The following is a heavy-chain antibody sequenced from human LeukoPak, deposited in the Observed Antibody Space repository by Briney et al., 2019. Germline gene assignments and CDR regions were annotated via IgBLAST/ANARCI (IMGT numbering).Heavy chain of an antibody. CDR2: ISGSGGST. Sequence: GGSLRLSCAASGFTFSSYAMSWVRQAPGKGLEWVSAISGSGGSTYYADSVKGRFTISRDNAKNSLYLQMNSLRAEDTAVYYCARTAHPVRNYFDYWGQGTLVTVSS. CDR3: ARTAHPVRNYFDY. V-gene: IGHV3-23*01. J-gene: IGHJ4*02. CDR1: GFTFSSYA. D-gene: IGHD1-14*01.